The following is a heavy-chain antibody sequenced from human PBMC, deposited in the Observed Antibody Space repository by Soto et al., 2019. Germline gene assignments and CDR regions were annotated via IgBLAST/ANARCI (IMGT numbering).Heavy chain of an antibody. CDR3: ARGSSSGYSACDS. Sequence: ASVKVSCKTSGYTLTRYDINWVRQATGQAPEWMGWMNPNTGNTGYAPKFQGRVTMTRNASISTAYMELSSLRSEDTAVYFCARGSSSGYSACDSWGQGTRVTVSS. D-gene: IGHD3-22*01. CDR2: MNPNTGNT. J-gene: IGHJ5*01. V-gene: IGHV1-8*01. CDR1: GYTLTRYD.